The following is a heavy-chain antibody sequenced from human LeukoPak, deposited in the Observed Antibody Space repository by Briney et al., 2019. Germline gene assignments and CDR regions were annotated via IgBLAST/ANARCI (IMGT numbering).Heavy chain of an antibody. J-gene: IGHJ6*02. V-gene: IGHV3-33*01. D-gene: IGHD2-15*01. Sequence: PGGSLRLSCAASGFTFSSYGMHWVRQAPGKGLEWVAVIWYDGSNKYYADSVKGRFTISRDNSKNALYLQMNSLRAEDTAVYYCAREARGTNYYYGMDVWGQGTTVTVSS. CDR2: IWYDGSNK. CDR3: AREARGTNYYYGMDV. CDR1: GFTFSSYG.